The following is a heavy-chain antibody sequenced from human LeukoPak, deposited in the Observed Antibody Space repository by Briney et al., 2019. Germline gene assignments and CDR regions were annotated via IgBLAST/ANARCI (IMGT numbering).Heavy chain of an antibody. CDR1: GGSISGYS. Sequence: SETLSLTCTVSGGSISGYSWSWLRQPPGKGLECIGYIYYSGSTNYNPSLKSRGTMSVDTSKNQFSLSLSSVTAAGTAVYYCARAKLRNWFDPWGQGTLVTVSS. CDR3: ARAKLRNWFDP. V-gene: IGHV4-59*01. D-gene: IGHD1-1*01. J-gene: IGHJ5*02. CDR2: IYYSGST.